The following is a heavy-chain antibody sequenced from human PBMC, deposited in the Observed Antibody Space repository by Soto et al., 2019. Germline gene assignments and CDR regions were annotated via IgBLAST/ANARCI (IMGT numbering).Heavy chain of an antibody. CDR2: IYYSGST. D-gene: IGHD6-19*01. J-gene: IGHJ6*02. V-gene: IGHV4-59*01. Sequence: PSATLSLTCTVSGGSISSYYWSWSRQPPGKGLEWIGYIYYSGSTNYNPSLMSRVTISVDTSKNQFSLKLSSVTAADTAVYYCARSVRLYYYYGMDVWGQGTTVTVSS. CDR3: ARSVRLYYYYGMDV. CDR1: GGSISSYY.